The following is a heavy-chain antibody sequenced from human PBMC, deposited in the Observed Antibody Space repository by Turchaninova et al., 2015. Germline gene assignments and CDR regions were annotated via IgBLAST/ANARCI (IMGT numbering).Heavy chain of an antibody. CDR1: GDSVSSNSAA. CDR2: TYYRSKWYN. Sequence: QVQLQQSGPGLVKPSPTLSVTCDIPGDSVSSNSAAWNWIRQSPSRGLEWLGRTYYRSKWYNDYAASVKSRIIINSDTSKNQFPLQLNSVTPEDTAVYYCARGNSWPLNHWGQGTLVIVSS. V-gene: IGHV6-1*01. D-gene: IGHD6-13*01. J-gene: IGHJ5*02. CDR3: ARGNSWPLNH.